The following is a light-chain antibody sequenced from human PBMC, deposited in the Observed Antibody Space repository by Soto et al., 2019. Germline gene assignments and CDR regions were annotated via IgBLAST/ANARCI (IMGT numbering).Light chain of an antibody. J-gene: IGLJ3*02. Sequence: QPVLTQPPSLSGAPGQRVTISCTESSSNIGAGYDVHWYQQLPGTAPKLLIYGNSNRPSGVPDRFSGSKSGTSASLAITGLQAEDEADYYCQSYDSSLSGWVFGGGTKVTVL. CDR3: QSYDSSLSGWV. CDR2: GNS. CDR1: SSNIGAGYD. V-gene: IGLV1-40*01.